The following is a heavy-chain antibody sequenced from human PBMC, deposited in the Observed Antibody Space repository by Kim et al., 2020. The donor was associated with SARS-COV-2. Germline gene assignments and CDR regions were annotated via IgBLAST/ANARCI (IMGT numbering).Heavy chain of an antibody. D-gene: IGHD3-10*01. Sequence: SETLSLTCTVSGGSISSSSHYWGWIRQPPGKGLEWIGSIYYSGSTYYNPSLKSRVTISVDTSKSRFSLELRSVTAADTAVYYCARTIITMVRGVIVVGEYYFDYWGQGTLVTVSS. V-gene: IGHV4-39*01. CDR2: IYYSGST. CDR3: ARTIITMVRGVIVVGEYYFDY. J-gene: IGHJ4*02. CDR1: GGSISSSSHY.